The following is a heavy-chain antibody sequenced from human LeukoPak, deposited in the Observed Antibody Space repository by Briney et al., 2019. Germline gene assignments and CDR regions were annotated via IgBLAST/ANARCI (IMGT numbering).Heavy chain of an antibody. J-gene: IGHJ4*02. D-gene: IGHD3-16*01. Sequence: ASVKVSCKASGYTFSGYYVHWVRQAPGQGLEWMGCINPNSGGTKYAQNFQGRVTMTRDMSTSTVYMELSSLRSEDTAVYYCARDGSHSYDYAPHDYWGQGTLVTVSS. V-gene: IGHV1-2*02. CDR2: INPNSGGT. CDR1: GYTFSGYY. CDR3: ARDGSHSYDYAPHDY.